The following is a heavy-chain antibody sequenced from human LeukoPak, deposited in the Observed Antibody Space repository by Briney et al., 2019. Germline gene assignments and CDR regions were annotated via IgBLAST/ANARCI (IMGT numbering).Heavy chain of an antibody. CDR2: IYSGGST. CDR1: EFSVGSNY. Sequence: QSGGSLRLSCAASEFSVGSNYMTWVRQAPGKGLEWVSLIYSGGSTYYADSVKGRFTISRDNSKNTLYLQMNSLRAEDTGVYYCASGGSRGYTETLGQGTLVTVSS. J-gene: IGHJ5*02. D-gene: IGHD3-22*01. CDR3: ASGGSRGYTET. V-gene: IGHV3-66*01.